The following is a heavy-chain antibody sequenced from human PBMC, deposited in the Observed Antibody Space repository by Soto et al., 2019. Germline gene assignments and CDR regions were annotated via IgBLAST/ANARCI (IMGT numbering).Heavy chain of an antibody. Sequence: EVQLVESGGGLVKPGGSLRLSCAASGFTFSSYSMNWVRQAPGKGLEWVSLISSSSSYIYYADSVKGRFSISRDNAKNSLYLQMDSLRAEDTAVYYCTRTGRWKELDYWGQGTLVTVSS. J-gene: IGHJ4*02. V-gene: IGHV3-21*01. CDR1: GFTFSSYS. CDR2: ISSSSSYI. CDR3: TRTGRWKELDY. D-gene: IGHD1-1*01.